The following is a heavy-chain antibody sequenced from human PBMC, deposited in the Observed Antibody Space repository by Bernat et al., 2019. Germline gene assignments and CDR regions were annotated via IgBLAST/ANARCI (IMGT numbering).Heavy chain of an antibody. J-gene: IGHJ5*02. Sequence: QVQLVQSGAEVKKPGPSVKVSCKASGYTFTSYGISWVRQAPGQGLEWRGWSSAYNGNTNYAQKLQGRVTMTTDTSTSTAYMELRSLRSDDTAVYYCAGVHTCGFWSGCHPWGQGTLVTVSS. D-gene: IGHD3-3*01. CDR1: GYTFTSYG. V-gene: IGHV1-18*01. CDR2: SSAYNGNT. CDR3: AGVHTCGFWSGCHP.